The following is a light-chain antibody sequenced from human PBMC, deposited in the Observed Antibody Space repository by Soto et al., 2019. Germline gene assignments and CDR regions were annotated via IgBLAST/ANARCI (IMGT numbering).Light chain of an antibody. J-gene: IGLJ1*01. CDR1: SSDVGAYNF. CDR2: AVS. Sequence: QSVLTQPASVSGSRGQSITLSCTGNSSDVGAYNFVSWYQQHPGKLPKLMIFAVSRRPSGVSDRFSGSKSGNAASLTISGLQAEVEGDYYRSSYTSSSTHVFGSGIKLTVL. CDR3: SSYTSSSTHV. V-gene: IGLV2-14*03.